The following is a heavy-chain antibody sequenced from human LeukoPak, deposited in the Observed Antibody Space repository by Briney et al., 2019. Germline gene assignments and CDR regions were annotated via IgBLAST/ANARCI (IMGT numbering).Heavy chain of an antibody. Sequence: SETLSLTCTVSGGSISSYYWGWIRQPPGKGLEWIGYIYYSGSTNYNPSLKSRVTISVDTSKNQFSLKLSSVIAADTAVYYCARDRGSGSYLGLDYWGQGTLVTVSS. CDR1: GGSISSYY. CDR3: ARDRGSGSYLGLDY. V-gene: IGHV4-59*01. D-gene: IGHD1-26*01. CDR2: IYYSGST. J-gene: IGHJ4*02.